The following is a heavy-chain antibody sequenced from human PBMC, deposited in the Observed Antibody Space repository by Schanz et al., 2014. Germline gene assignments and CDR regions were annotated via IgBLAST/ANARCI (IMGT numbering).Heavy chain of an antibody. D-gene: IGHD3-10*01. CDR1: GFTFSSYS. CDR2: IYASGAT. J-gene: IGHJ4*02. V-gene: IGHV3-66*01. Sequence: VQLVESGGGAVQPGRSLRLSCVASGFTFSSYSMNWVRQVPGKGLEWVSTIYASGATYYADSVKRRFTISRDISKNTLHLQVTSLRAEDTAIYYCARDGNYYGSRNYYKTPYYFDYWGQGTLVTVSS. CDR3: ARDGNYYGSRNYYKTPYYFDY.